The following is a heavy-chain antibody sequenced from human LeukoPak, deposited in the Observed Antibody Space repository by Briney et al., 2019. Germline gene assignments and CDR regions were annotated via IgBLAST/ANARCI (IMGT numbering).Heavy chain of an antibody. D-gene: IGHD2-15*01. CDR2: IYYSGTT. J-gene: IGHJ4*02. CDR1: HVPLILYY. V-gene: IGHV4-59*12. Sequence: SETLSLTCTVSHVPLILYYWTSIRPPPGEGLEWIGYIYYSGTTNYNPSRKSRVTTSVDTSKNQFSLKLISVTAADTAVYYCARGSWYFRDYWGQGTLVTVSS. CDR3: ARGSWYFRDY.